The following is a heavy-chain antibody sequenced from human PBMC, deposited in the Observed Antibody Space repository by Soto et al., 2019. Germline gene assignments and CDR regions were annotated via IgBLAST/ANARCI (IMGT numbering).Heavy chain of an antibody. CDR1: GGSISSGGYS. CDR3: ARSVDTDMVPYYFDY. Sequence: ASETLSLTCAVSGGSISSGGYSWSWIRQPPGKGLEWIGFLYHTGSSYYNPSLKSQVTISVDRSKNQFSLKLSSVTAADTAMYYCARSVDTDMVPYYFDYWGQGTLVTVSS. V-gene: IGHV4-30-2*01. D-gene: IGHD5-18*01. CDR2: LYHTGSS. J-gene: IGHJ4*02.